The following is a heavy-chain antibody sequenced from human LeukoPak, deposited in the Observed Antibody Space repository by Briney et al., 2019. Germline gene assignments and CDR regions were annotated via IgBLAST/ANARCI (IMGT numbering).Heavy chain of an antibody. D-gene: IGHD4-17*01. CDR2: ISGSGGST. Sequence: GGSLRLSCAASGFTFSSYAMSWVRQAPGKGLEWVSAISGSGGSTYYADSVKGRFTISRDNSKNTLYLQMNSLRAEDTAVYYCAKDHPTRGPRTAEFDYWGQGTLVTVSS. J-gene: IGHJ4*02. CDR3: AKDHPTRGPRTAEFDY. V-gene: IGHV3-23*01. CDR1: GFTFSSYA.